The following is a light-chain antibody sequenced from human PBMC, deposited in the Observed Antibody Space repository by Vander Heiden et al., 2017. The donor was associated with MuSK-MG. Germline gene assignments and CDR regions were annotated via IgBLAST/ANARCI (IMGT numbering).Light chain of an antibody. CDR2: AAS. V-gene: IGKV1-39*01. CDR3: QQSYSTPT. J-gene: IGKJ1*01. Sequence: DIQMTQSPSSLSASVGDRVTITCRASQSISSYLNWYQQKPGKAPKLLIYAASRLQSGVPSRFSGSGSGTDFTLTISRLQPEDFATYYCQQSYSTPTFGQGTKVEIK. CDR1: QSISSY.